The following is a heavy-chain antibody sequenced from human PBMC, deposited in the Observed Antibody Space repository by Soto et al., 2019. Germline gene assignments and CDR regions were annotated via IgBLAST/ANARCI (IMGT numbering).Heavy chain of an antibody. CDR1: GFTFSNYW. CDR3: ARGDCVGGSCYSLAGSFYYYMDV. V-gene: IGHV3-74*01. D-gene: IGHD2-15*01. Sequence: EVKLVESGGGLVQPGGSLRLSCAASGFTFSNYWMYWVRQAPGQGLVWVSRINSDGSVSSYADSVKGRLTISRDNVKNTLYLQMNSRRVEDTAVYYCARGDCVGGSCYSLAGSFYYYMDVWGKGTTVTVFS. J-gene: IGHJ6*03. CDR2: INSDGSVS.